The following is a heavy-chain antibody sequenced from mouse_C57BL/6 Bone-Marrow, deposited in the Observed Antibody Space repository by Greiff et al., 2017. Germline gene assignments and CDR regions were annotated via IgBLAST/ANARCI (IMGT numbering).Heavy chain of an antibody. V-gene: IGHV1-63*01. CDR3: ARGNYEDGSYWYFDF. CDR1: GYTFTNYW. Sequence: VKLQESGAELVRPGTSVKMSCKASGYTFTNYWIGWAKQRPGHGLEWIGDIYPGGGYTNYTEKFKGKATLTADKSYSTAYMQVSSLTSEDSAIYYCARGNYEDGSYWYFDFGGTGTTVTVSS. CDR2: IYPGGGYT. J-gene: IGHJ1*03. D-gene: IGHD2-4*01.